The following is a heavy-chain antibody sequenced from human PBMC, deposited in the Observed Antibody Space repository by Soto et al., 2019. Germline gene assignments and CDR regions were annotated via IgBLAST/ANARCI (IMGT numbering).Heavy chain of an antibody. CDR1: GFTFSSYG. D-gene: IGHD2-21*02. CDR2: IWYDGSNK. J-gene: IGHJ3*02. V-gene: IGHV3-33*01. CDR3: ARDPFFEGRLDAFDI. Sequence: QVQLVESGGGVVQPGRSLRLSCAASGFTFSSYGMHWVRQAPGKGLEWVAVIWYDGSNKYYADSVKGRFTISRDNSKNTLYLQMNSLRAEDTAVYYCARDPFFEGRLDAFDIWGQGTMVTVSS.